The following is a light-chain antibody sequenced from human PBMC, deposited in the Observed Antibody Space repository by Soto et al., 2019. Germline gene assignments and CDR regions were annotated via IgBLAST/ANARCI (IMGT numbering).Light chain of an antibody. CDR2: DVS. J-gene: IGLJ1*01. CDR3: CSFAGTYTLYV. V-gene: IGLV2-11*01. Sequence: QSVLTQHRSVSGSPGQSVTISCTGSSSDVGGYNYVSWYQQHPGKAPKLMIYDVSKRPSGVPDRFSGSKSGNAASLTISGLQAEDEADYYCCSFAGTYTLYVFGIGTKVTVL. CDR1: SSDVGGYNY.